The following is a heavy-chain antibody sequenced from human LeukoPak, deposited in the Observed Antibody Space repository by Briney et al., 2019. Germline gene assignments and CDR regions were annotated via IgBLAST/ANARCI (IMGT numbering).Heavy chain of an antibody. CDR2: ISYDGDYQ. J-gene: IGHJ4*02. V-gene: IGHV3-30-3*01. D-gene: IGHD3-10*01. CDR3: AREDAGHDGLLWFGEFDY. CDR1: GFTFTNYA. Sequence: GGSLRLSCSASGFTFTNYAMHWVRQAPGKGLEWVALISYDGDYQYYADSVKGRFTVSRDNSKNTLYLQMNSLRAEDTTIYYCAREDAGHDGLLWFGEFDYWGQGTLVTVSS.